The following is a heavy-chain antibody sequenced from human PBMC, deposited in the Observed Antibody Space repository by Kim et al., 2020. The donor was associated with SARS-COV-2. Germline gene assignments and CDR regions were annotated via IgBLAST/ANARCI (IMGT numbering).Heavy chain of an antibody. D-gene: IGHD2-2*01. CDR2: IWYDGSNK. CDR3: AKVWGAGYCSSTSCYALMDV. Sequence: GGSLRLSCAASGFTFSSYAMHWVRQAPGKGLEWVAVIWYDGSNKYYADSVKGRFTISRDNSKNTLYLQMNSLRAEDTAVYYCAKVWGAGYCSSTSCYALMDVWGQGTTVTVSS. V-gene: IGHV3-33*06. J-gene: IGHJ6*02. CDR1: GFTFSSYA.